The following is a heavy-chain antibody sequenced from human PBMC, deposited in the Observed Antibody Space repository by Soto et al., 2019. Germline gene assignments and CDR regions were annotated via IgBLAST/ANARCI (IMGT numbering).Heavy chain of an antibody. V-gene: IGHV1-69*12. D-gene: IGHD3-22*01. CDR1: GGTFSSYA. CDR2: IIPIFGTA. J-gene: IGHJ5*02. Sequence: QVQLVQSGAEVKKPGSSVKVSCKASGGTFSSYAISWVRQAPGQGLEWMGEIIPIFGTANYAQKFQGRVTITADASTSTAYMELSSLSAEDTAVYYCARDRRASSGYYPYWFDPWGQGTLVTVSS. CDR3: ARDRRASSGYYPYWFDP.